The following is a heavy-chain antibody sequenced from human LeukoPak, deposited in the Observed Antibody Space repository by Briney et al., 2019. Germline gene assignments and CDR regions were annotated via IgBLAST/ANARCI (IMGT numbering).Heavy chain of an antibody. CDR1: GFTFSSYA. D-gene: IGHD5-18*01. J-gene: IGHJ4*02. V-gene: IGHV3-30-3*01. CDR3: ARGAIQLWLLFYFDY. CDR2: ISYDGSNK. Sequence: PGGSLRLSCAASGFTFSSYAMHWVRQAPGKGLEWVAVISYDGSNKYYADSVRGRFTISRDNSKNTLYLQMNSLRAEDTAVYYCARGAIQLWLLFYFDYWGQGTLVTVSS.